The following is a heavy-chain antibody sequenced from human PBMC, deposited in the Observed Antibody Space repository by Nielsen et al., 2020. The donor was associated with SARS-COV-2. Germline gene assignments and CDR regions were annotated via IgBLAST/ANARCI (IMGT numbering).Heavy chain of an antibody. Sequence: GESLKISCAGSGFTFSSYYMNWVRQAPGKGLMWVSRINTDGSKRAYADPVKGRFTISRDNAKNTLYLQMNGLRAEDTAVYYCARLWDDGYYFDTGPYDYWGQGTLVTVSS. CDR3: ARLWDDGYYFDTGPYDY. CDR2: INTDGSKR. D-gene: IGHD3-22*01. J-gene: IGHJ4*02. V-gene: IGHV3-74*01. CDR1: GFTFSSYY.